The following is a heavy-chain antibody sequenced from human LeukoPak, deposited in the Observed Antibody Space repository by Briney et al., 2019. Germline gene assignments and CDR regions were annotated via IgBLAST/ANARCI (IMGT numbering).Heavy chain of an antibody. D-gene: IGHD3-22*01. Sequence: GSGPTLVKPTQTLTLTCTFSGLSLSTSGVGVGWIRQPPGKALEWLALIYWDDDKRYRPSLKSRLIITKDTSKNQVVLTMTNVDPVDTATYYCAHTYYYDSSGYYPPDYWGQGTLVTVSS. CDR1: GLSLSTSGVG. CDR3: AHTYYYDSSGYYPPDY. CDR2: IYWDDDK. V-gene: IGHV2-5*02. J-gene: IGHJ4*02.